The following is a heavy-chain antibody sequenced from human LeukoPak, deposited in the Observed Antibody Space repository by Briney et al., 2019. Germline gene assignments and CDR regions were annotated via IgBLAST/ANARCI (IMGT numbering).Heavy chain of an antibody. J-gene: IGHJ6*02. Sequence: GGSLRLSCAASGFTFSSYSMNWVRQAPGKGLEWVSAISGSGGSTYYADSVKGRFTISRDNSKNTLYLQMNSLRAEDTAVYYCAKDGTNYDYYYYGMDVWGQGTTVTVSS. V-gene: IGHV3-23*01. CDR2: ISGSGGST. D-gene: IGHD4/OR15-4a*01. CDR3: AKDGTNYDYYYYGMDV. CDR1: GFTFSSYS.